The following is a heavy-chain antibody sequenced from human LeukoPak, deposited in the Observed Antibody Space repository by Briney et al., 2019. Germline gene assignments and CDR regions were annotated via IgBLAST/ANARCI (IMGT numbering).Heavy chain of an antibody. V-gene: IGHV1-24*01. CDR3: ATQYSSGWLG. Sequence: ASVKVSCKASGGTFSSYAIDWVRQAPGKGLEWMGGFDPEDGETIYAQKFQGRVTMTEDTSTDTAYMELSSLRSEDTAVYYCATQYSSGWLGWGQGTLVTVSS. D-gene: IGHD6-19*01. CDR1: GGTFSSYA. CDR2: FDPEDGET. J-gene: IGHJ4*02.